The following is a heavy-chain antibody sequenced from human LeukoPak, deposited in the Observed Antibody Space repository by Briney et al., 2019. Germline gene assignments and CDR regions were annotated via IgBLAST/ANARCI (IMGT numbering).Heavy chain of an antibody. CDR2: INPSGGST. CDR1: GYTFTSYY. V-gene: IGHV1-46*01. Sequence: ASVKVSFKASGYTFTSYYMHWVRQAPGQGLEWMGIINPSGGSTSYAQKFQGRVTMTRDTSTSTVYMELSSLRSEDTAVYYCARAVEMATMGDAFDIWGQGTMVTVSS. D-gene: IGHD5-24*01. J-gene: IGHJ3*02. CDR3: ARAVEMATMGDAFDI.